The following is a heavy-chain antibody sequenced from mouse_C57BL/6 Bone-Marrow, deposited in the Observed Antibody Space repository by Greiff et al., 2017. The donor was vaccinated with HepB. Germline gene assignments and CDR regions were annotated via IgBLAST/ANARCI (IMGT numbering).Heavy chain of an antibody. CDR3: AREVGFTTVRAYAMDY. CDR2: IYPGDGDT. J-gene: IGHJ4*01. V-gene: IGHV1-82*01. Sequence: VQLQQSGPELVKPGASVKISCKASGYAFSSSWMNWVKQRPGKGLEWIGRIYPGDGDTNYNGKFKGKATLTADKSSSTAYMQLSSLTSEDSAVYFCAREVGFTTVRAYAMDYWGQGTSGTVSS. CDR1: GYAFSSSW. D-gene: IGHD1-1*01.